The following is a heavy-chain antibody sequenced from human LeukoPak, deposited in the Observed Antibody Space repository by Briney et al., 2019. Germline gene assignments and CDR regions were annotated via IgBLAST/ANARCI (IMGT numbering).Heavy chain of an antibody. Sequence: ASVKVSCKASGYTFISYAMHWVRQAPGQRLEWMGWINAGNGNTKYSQKFQGRVTITRDTSASTAYMELSSLRSEDTAVYYCARDFDAYYFDYWGQGTLVTVSS. V-gene: IGHV1-3*01. CDR3: ARDFDAYYFDY. CDR2: INAGNGNT. J-gene: IGHJ4*02. CDR1: GYTFISYA. D-gene: IGHD3-9*01.